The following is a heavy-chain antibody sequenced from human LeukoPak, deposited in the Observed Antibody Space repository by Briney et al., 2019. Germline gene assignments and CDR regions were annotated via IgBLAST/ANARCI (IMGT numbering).Heavy chain of an antibody. Sequence: PGGSLRLSCAASGLTVTSNYMSWVRQAPRKGLEWGLVIYSGGSTYYAESVKGRFTISRDNSKNTLDLQMNSLRAEGRAVYYCAKRLAYSSSWYYFDYWGQGTLVTVSS. CDR3: AKRLAYSSSWYYFDY. D-gene: IGHD6-13*01. J-gene: IGHJ4*02. CDR1: GLTVTSNY. CDR2: IYSGGST. V-gene: IGHV3-66*01.